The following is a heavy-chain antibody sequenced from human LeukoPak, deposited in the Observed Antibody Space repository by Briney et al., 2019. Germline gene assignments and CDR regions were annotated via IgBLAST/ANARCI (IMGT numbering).Heavy chain of an antibody. D-gene: IGHD3-3*01. Sequence: ASVKVSCKASGYTFTGYYMHWVRQAPGQGLEWMGWINPNSGGTNYAQKFQGRVTMTRDTSIGTAYMELSRLRSDDTAVYYCARIRSGPRSFDIWGQGTMVTVSS. J-gene: IGHJ3*02. CDR2: INPNSGGT. CDR1: GYTFTGYY. CDR3: ARIRSGPRSFDI. V-gene: IGHV1-2*02.